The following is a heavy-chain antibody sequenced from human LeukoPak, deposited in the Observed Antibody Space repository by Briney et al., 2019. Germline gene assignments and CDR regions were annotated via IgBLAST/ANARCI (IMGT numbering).Heavy chain of an antibody. CDR2: MNPNSGNT. CDR1: GYTFTSYD. Sequence: GASVKVSCKASGYTFTSYDINWVRQATGQGLEWMGWMNPNSGNTGYAQKFQGRVTITRNTSKSKDYMELRSQREEDTAVYYCARGKKLTVVVPAARSARYYYYYMDVWGKGTTVTVSS. V-gene: IGHV1-8*03. CDR3: ARGKKLTVVVPAARSARYYYYYMDV. J-gene: IGHJ6*03. D-gene: IGHD2-2*01.